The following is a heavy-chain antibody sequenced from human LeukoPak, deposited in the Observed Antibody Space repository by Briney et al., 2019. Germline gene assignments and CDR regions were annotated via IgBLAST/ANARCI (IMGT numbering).Heavy chain of an antibody. CDR1: GGSFSGYY. J-gene: IGHJ3*02. Sequence: SETLSLTCAVYGGSFSGYYWSWIRQPPGKGLEWVGEINHSGSTNYNPSLKSRVTISVDTSKNQFSLKLSSVTAADTAVYYCARGGYYDSSGYYGAFDIWGQGTMVTVSS. CDR2: INHSGST. D-gene: IGHD3-22*01. V-gene: IGHV4-34*01. CDR3: ARGGYYDSSGYYGAFDI.